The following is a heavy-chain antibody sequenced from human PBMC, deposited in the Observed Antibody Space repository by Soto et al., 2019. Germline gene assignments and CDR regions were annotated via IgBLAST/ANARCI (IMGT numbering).Heavy chain of an antibody. CDR3: ARHAPYYDFWSGYYFVPTGGGPYYMDV. CDR2: IYPGDSDT. V-gene: IGHV5-51*01. D-gene: IGHD3-3*01. J-gene: IGHJ6*03. CDR1: GYSFTSYW. Sequence: PGESLKISCKGSGYSFTSYWIGWVRQMPGKGLEWMGIIYPGDSDTRYSPSFQGQVTISADKSISTAYLQWSSLKASDTAMYYCARHAPYYDFWSGYYFVPTGGGPYYMDVWGKGTTVTVSS.